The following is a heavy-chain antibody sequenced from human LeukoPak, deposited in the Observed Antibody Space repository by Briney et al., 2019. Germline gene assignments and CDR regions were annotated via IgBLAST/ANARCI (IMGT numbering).Heavy chain of an antibody. J-gene: IGHJ5*02. CDR1: GGSFSSYY. CDR3: AREGRITMVRGPTPQRWFDP. V-gene: IGHV4-4*07. CDR2: IYTSGIS. D-gene: IGHD3-10*01. Sequence: SETLSLTCTVSGGSFSSYYWSWIRQPAGKGLEWIGRIYTSGISHDNPSLKSRVTMSVDTSKYQFSVKLSSVTAADTAVDYCAREGRITMVRGPTPQRWFDPWGQGTLVTVSS.